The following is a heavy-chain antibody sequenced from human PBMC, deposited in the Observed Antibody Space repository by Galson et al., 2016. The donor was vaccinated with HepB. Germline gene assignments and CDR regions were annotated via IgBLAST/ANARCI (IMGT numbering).Heavy chain of an antibody. D-gene: IGHD2-15*01. J-gene: IGHJ4*02. Sequence: SVKVSCKASGYTFSLYGISWVRQAPGQGLERMGWINPYNGDTNYAQELQGRVTMTTYTSTSAAYMELRSLRSDDTAVYYCARVHCSGGSCYPYRGVDYWGQGTLVTVSS. V-gene: IGHV1-18*01. CDR2: INPYNGDT. CDR3: ARVHCSGGSCYPYRGVDY. CDR1: GYTFSLYG.